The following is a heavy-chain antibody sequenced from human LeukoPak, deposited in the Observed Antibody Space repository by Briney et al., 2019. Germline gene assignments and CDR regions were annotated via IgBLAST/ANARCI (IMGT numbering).Heavy chain of an antibody. CDR2: FHRGDTT. CDR3: ARYVGSSGRTPGGIDI. CDR1: GFTVSNIY. Sequence: GGSLRLSCAASGFTVSNIYMIWARQAPGKGLEWVSIFHRGDTTYYTDSVKGRFTISRDNSKNTLYLQMNSLRAEDTAVYYCARYVGSSGRTPGGIDIWGQGTMVTVSS. J-gene: IGHJ3*02. D-gene: IGHD3-22*01. V-gene: IGHV3-53*01.